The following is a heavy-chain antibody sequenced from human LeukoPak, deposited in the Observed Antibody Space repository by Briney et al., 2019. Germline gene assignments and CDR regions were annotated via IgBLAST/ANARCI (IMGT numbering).Heavy chain of an antibody. V-gene: IGHV4-34*01. CDR1: GGSISTYY. Sequence: TSETLSLTCSVSGGSISTYYWSWIRQPPGKGLEWIGEINHSGSTNYNPSLKSRVTISVDTSKNQFSLKLSSVTAADTAVYYCARLVSSSRYYFDYWGQGTLVTVSS. J-gene: IGHJ4*02. CDR3: ARLVSSSRYYFDY. D-gene: IGHD6-6*01. CDR2: INHSGST.